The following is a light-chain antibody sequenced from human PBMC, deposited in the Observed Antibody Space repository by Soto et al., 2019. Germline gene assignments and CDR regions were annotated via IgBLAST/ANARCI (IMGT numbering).Light chain of an antibody. CDR3: QSYDSSLSGYV. J-gene: IGLJ1*01. CDR2: GNS. V-gene: IGLV1-40*01. Sequence: QSVLTQPPSVSGAPGHGVTIFCTGSSSNIGAGYDVHWYQQLPGTAPKLLIYGNSNRPSGVPDRFSGSKSGTSASLAITGLQAEDEADYYCQSYDSSLSGYVFGTGTKVTVL. CDR1: SSNIGAGYD.